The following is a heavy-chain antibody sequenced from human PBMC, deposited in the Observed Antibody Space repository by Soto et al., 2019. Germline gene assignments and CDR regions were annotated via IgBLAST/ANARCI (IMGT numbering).Heavy chain of an antibody. Sequence: QVQLVESGGGVVQPGRSLRLSCAASGFTFSRFGMNWVRQAPGKGLEWVAVISYDGSNRFYADSVKGRFTISRDNSKNALYLQMSSLRPEDTAVYYCAKDLYGSETYTYYCGMDVWGQGTTVTVSS. CDR2: ISYDGSNR. CDR3: AKDLYGSETYTYYCGMDV. J-gene: IGHJ6*02. V-gene: IGHV3-30*18. D-gene: IGHD3-10*01. CDR1: GFTFSRFG.